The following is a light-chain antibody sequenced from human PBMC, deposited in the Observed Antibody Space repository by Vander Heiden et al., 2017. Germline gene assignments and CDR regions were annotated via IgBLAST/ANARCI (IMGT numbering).Light chain of an antibody. Sequence: QSVSTPPPSASAPPVQKVTISCSGSSSNIGSTYVSWYQQLPGTAPKLLIYDNNKRPSGIPDRFSGSKSGTSATLGITGVQTGDEADYYCGTWDTSLSGVVFGGGTKLTVL. CDR1: SSNIGSTY. CDR3: GTWDTSLSGVV. V-gene: IGLV1-51*01. J-gene: IGLJ2*01. CDR2: DNN.